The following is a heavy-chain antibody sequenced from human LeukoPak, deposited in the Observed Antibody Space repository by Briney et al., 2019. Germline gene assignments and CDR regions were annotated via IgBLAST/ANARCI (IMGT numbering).Heavy chain of an antibody. Sequence: PGGSLRLSCAASGFTFSSYWMHWVRQAPGKELVWVSRINSDGSSTSYADSVKGRFTISRDNAKNTLYLQMNSLRAEDTAVYYCARDYYDSSGPLDYWGQGTLVTVSS. CDR1: GFTFSSYW. D-gene: IGHD3-22*01. CDR2: INSDGSST. CDR3: ARDYYDSSGPLDY. V-gene: IGHV3-74*01. J-gene: IGHJ4*02.